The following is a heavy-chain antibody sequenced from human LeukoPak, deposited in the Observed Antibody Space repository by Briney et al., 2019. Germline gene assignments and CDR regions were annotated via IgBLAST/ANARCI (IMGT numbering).Heavy chain of an antibody. Sequence: GGSLRLSCAASGFTFSSYAMSWVRQAPGKGLEGVAVISYDGSNKYYADSVKGRFTISRDNSKTTLYLQMNSLRAEDTAVYYCARAPPYGSGIYFDYWGPGTLVTVSS. D-gene: IGHD3-10*01. CDR2: ISYDGSNK. CDR1: GFTFSSYA. CDR3: ARAPPYGSGIYFDY. J-gene: IGHJ4*02. V-gene: IGHV3-30-3*01.